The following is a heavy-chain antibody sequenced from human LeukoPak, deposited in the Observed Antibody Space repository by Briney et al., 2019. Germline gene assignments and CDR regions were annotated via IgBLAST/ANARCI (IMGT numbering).Heavy chain of an antibody. Sequence: SVKVSCKASGGTFSSYAISWVRQAPGQGLEWMGGIIPIFGTANYAQKFQGRVTITADESTSTAYMELSSLRSEDTAVYYCARALEGDIVVVPAAIDYAFDIWGQGTMVTVSS. CDR3: ARALEGDIVVVPAAIDYAFDI. CDR2: IIPIFGTA. CDR1: GGTFSSYA. V-gene: IGHV1-69*13. D-gene: IGHD2-2*02. J-gene: IGHJ3*02.